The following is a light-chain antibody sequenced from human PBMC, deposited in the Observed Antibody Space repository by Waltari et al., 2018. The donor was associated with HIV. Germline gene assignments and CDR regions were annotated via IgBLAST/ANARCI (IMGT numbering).Light chain of an antibody. J-gene: IGLJ1*01. Sequence: QPRSVSGSPGQSVTISCTGTSSEVGGYNYVSWYQQHPGKAPKRMIYDVTQRPSGVPDRFSGSKSGNTASLTISGLQAEDEADYYCCSYAGSYTYVFGTGTKVTVL. CDR1: SSEVGGYNY. CDR3: CSYAGSYTYV. CDR2: DVT. V-gene: IGLV2-11*01.